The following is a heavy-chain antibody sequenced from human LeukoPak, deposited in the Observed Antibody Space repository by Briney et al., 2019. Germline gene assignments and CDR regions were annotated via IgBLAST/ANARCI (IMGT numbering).Heavy chain of an antibody. CDR3: AKGSDCGATFCGPDY. Sequence: TGGSLRLSCAAPGFTFSSYAMNWVRQAPGKGLEWVSDISAGGSTEYADSVKGRFTISRDDSKNTLFQQMTSLRAEDTAVYYCAKGSDCGATFCGPDYWGQGTLVTVSS. V-gene: IGHV3-23*01. CDR2: ISAGGST. CDR1: GFTFSSYA. J-gene: IGHJ4*02. D-gene: IGHD2-21*01.